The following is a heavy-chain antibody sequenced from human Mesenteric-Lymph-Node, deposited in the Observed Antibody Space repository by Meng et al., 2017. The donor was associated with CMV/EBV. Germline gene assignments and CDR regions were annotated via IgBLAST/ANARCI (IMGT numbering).Heavy chain of an antibody. CDR3: AREESRITIFGVVKNY. Sequence: LSLTCAASGFTFSSYGMHWVRQAPGKGLEWVAVIWYDGSNKYYADSVKGRFTISRDNAKNSLYLQMNSLRAEDTAVYYCAREESRITIFGVVKNYWGQGTLVTVSS. J-gene: IGHJ4*02. CDR1: GFTFSSYG. CDR2: IWYDGSNK. D-gene: IGHD3-3*01. V-gene: IGHV3-33*01.